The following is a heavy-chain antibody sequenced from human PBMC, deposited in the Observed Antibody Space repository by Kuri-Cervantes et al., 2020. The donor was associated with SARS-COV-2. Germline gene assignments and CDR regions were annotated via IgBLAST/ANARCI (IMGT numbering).Heavy chain of an antibody. J-gene: IGHJ6*02. V-gene: IGHV3-48*04. Sequence: GESLKISCAASGFTFSNYAMTWVRQAPGKGLEWVSYISSSGRTIYYADSVKGRFSISRDNAKNSLFLQISSLRAEDTAVYYCARTSGPMDVWGQGTTVTVSS. CDR3: ARTSGPMDV. D-gene: IGHD3-3*01. CDR2: ISSSGRTI. CDR1: GFTFSNYA.